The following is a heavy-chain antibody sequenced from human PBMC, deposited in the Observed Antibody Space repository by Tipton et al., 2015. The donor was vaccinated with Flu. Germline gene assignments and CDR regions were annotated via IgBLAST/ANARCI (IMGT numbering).Heavy chain of an antibody. CDR2: INHGGST. J-gene: IGHJ5*02. CDR1: GGSFSGYY. V-gene: IGHV4-34*01. Sequence: LRLSCAVYGGSFSGYYWSWIRQPPGKGLEWIGEINHGGSTNYNPSLKSRVTISVGTSKNQFSLKLSSVTAADTAVYYCARAPSGGSSIAARPNWFDPWGQGTLVTVSS. CDR3: ARAPSGGSSIAARPNWFDP. D-gene: IGHD6-6*01.